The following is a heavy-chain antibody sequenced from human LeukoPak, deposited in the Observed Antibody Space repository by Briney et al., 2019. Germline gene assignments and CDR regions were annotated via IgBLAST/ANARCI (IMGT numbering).Heavy chain of an antibody. Sequence: ASVKVSCKASGYTFTSYGISWVRQAPGQGPEWMGWISGYNGNTKYAQKFQGRVTMTTGTSTNTAYMELRSLRSDDTAVYYCARPRSSGWYLAFDIWGQGTMVTVSS. CDR2: ISGYNGNT. CDR3: ARPRSSGWYLAFDI. D-gene: IGHD6-19*01. J-gene: IGHJ3*02. CDR1: GYTFTSYG. V-gene: IGHV1-18*01.